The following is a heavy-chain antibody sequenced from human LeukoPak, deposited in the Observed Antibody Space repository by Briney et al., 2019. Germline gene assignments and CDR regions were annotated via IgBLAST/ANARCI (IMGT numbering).Heavy chain of an antibody. Sequence: GESLKISCKGSGYSFTNYWIGWVRQMPGKGLEWMGIIYPGDSDTRYSPSFQGQVTISADKSISTAYLQWSSLKASDTAMYYCARRCSSSSCPFEYWGQGTLVTVSS. CDR1: GYSFTNYW. V-gene: IGHV5-51*01. J-gene: IGHJ4*02. CDR3: ARRCSSSSCPFEY. D-gene: IGHD2-2*01. CDR2: IYPGDSDT.